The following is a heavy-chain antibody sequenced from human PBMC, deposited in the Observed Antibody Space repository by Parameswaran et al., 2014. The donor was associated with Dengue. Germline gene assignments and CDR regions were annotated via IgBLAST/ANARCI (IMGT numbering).Heavy chain of an antibody. Sequence: VRQAPGKGLEWIGQIYHSGTTNYNPSLKSRVTISVDKSKNQFSLKLTSVTAADTAIYYCARGGHYYDRNPHYWGQGTLVTVSS. V-gene: IGHV4-4*02. D-gene: IGHD3-22*01. CDR3: ARGGHYYDRNPHY. J-gene: IGHJ4*02. CDR2: IYHSGTT.